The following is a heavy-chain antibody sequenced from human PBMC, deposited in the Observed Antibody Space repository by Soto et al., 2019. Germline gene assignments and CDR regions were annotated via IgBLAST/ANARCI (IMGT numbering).Heavy chain of an antibody. Sequence: QVQLVESGGGVVQPGRSLRLSCADSGFTFSSYAMHWVPQAPGKGLEWVAVISYDGSNKYYADSVKGRFTISRDNSKHTLDLQMNSLRAKDTAVDYCARDPVAYCGGDCRTFDYWGQGTLVTVSS. D-gene: IGHD2-21*02. J-gene: IGHJ4*02. CDR2: ISYDGSNK. V-gene: IGHV3-30-3*01. CDR1: GFTFSSYA. CDR3: ARDPVAYCGGDCRTFDY.